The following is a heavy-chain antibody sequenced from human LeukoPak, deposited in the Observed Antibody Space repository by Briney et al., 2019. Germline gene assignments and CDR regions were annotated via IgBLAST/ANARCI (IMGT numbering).Heavy chain of an antibody. D-gene: IGHD3-10*01. V-gene: IGHV4-31*03. CDR2: IYYSGST. CDR3: ARDQLYGSGPTGFDT. Sequence: TLSLTCTVSGCSISSGGYYWGWVGQHPGKGLEWIGYIYYSGSTYYNPSLKGRVTISVDTSKSQFSLKLSYVTAADTAVYYCARDQLYGSGPTGFDTWGQGTLVTVSS. J-gene: IGHJ5*02. CDR1: GCSISSGGYY.